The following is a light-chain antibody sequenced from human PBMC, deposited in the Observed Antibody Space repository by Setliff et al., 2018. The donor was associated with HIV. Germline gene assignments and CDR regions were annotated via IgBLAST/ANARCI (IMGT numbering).Light chain of an antibody. J-gene: IGLJ1*01. CDR1: SSDVGSYNL. Sequence: QSALTQPASVSGSTGQSITISCTGTSSDVGSYNLVSWYQQHPGKAPKLIIYEGNKRPSGVSTRFSGSKSGNTASLTISGLQAEDEADYYCCSFAGSSTSVFGTGTKVTVL. CDR3: CSFAGSSTSV. CDR2: EGN. V-gene: IGLV2-23*01.